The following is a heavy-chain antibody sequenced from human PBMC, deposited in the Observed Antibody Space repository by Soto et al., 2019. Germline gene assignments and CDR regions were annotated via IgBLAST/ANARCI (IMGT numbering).Heavy chain of an antibody. CDR1: GFSLSSTRVA. Sequence: QITLKESGPTLVKPTQTLTLTCTFSGFSLSSTRVAVGWIRQPPGMALEWLALIYWDDDKRYSPFLKSRRTITKDTSKNQVVLTMTNMDPVDTATYYCAHSVVAGLGYYFDYWGQGTLVTVS. CDR3: AHSVVAGLGYYFDY. CDR2: IYWDDDK. J-gene: IGHJ4*02. V-gene: IGHV2-5*02. D-gene: IGHD6-19*01.